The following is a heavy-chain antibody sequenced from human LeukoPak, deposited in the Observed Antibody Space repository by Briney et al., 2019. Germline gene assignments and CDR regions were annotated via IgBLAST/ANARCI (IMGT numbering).Heavy chain of an antibody. CDR3: ARDGPPAGAGDFDY. D-gene: IGHD2-2*01. CDR2: IGSRSI. J-gene: IGHJ4*02. CDR1: GFSTRTYS. Sequence: GGSLRLSCAASGFSTRTYSMGWVRQAPGKGREWVSYIGSRSIYADSVKGRFTISRDNAKNTLYLQMNSLRAEDTAVYYCARDGPPAGAGDFDYWGQGTPVTVSS. V-gene: IGHV3-48*01.